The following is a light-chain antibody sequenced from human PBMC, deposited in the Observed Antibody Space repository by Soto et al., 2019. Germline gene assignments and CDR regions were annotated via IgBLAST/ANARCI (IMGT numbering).Light chain of an antibody. CDR3: QQYSNWPLT. CDR1: QSVSSN. Sequence: EIVMTQSPATLSVSRGEGATLSCRASQSVSSNLAWYQQKPGQAPRLLIFGASTRATGIPARFSGSGSGAEFSLTISALQSEDFAIYYCQQYSNWPLTFGGGTKVDIK. J-gene: IGKJ4*01. V-gene: IGKV3-15*01. CDR2: GAS.